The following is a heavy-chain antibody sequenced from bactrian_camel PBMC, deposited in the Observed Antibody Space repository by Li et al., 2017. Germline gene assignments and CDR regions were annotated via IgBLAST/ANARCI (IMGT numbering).Heavy chain of an antibody. V-gene: IGHV3S1*01. J-gene: IGHJ4*01. D-gene: IGHD4*01. CDR2: LHTGGSPA. Sequence: GREGVAALHTGGSPAYYGRAVKGRFTISRDNAKNTLYLQMNSLKSEDTAMYYCAADRWIATMYVGGVLDSCGAPHEYTYWGQGTQVTVS. CDR3: AADRWIATMYVGGVLDSCGAPHEYTY.